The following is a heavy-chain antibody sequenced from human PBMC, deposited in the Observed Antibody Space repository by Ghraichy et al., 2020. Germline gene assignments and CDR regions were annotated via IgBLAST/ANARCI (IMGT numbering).Heavy chain of an antibody. CDR2: ISGSGGST. CDR3: AKDRAIFGVVPSNWFDP. CDR1: GFTFSSYA. D-gene: IGHD3-3*01. Sequence: LSLTCAASGFTFSSYAMSWVRQAPGKGLEWVSAISGSGGSTYYADSVKGRFTISRDNSKNTLYLQMNSLRAEDTAVYYCAKDRAIFGVVPSNWFDPWGQGTLVTVSS. V-gene: IGHV3-23*01. J-gene: IGHJ5*02.